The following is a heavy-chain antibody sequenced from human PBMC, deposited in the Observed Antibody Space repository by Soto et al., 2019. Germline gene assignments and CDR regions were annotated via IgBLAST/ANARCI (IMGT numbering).Heavy chain of an antibody. CDR1: GGTFSSYA. CDR3: ARDGTAATPSYYYGMDV. D-gene: IGHD2-15*01. CDR2: IIPIFGTA. Sequence: SVKVSCKASGGTFSSYAISWVRQAPGQGLEWMGGIIPIFGTANYAQKFQGRVTITADKSTSTAYMELSSLRSEDTAVYYCARDGTAATPSYYYGMDVWGQGTKATVYS. V-gene: IGHV1-69*06. J-gene: IGHJ6*02.